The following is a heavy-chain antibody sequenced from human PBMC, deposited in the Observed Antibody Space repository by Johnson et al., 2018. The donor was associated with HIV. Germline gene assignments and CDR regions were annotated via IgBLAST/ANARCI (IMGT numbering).Heavy chain of an antibody. CDR2: IYGGGST. D-gene: IGHD4-23*01. V-gene: IGHV3-53*02. CDR3: ARISVFYGGNFNPFEM. CDR1: GFAVSSKT. J-gene: IGHJ3*02. Sequence: VQLVETGGGLIQPGGSLRLSCAASGFAVSSKTMSWVRQAPGKGLEWVSLIYGGGSTFYADSVQVRFTISKDNSKNMVYLQMNSLRAEDTAVYHCARISVFYGGNFNPFEMWGQGTMVTVSS.